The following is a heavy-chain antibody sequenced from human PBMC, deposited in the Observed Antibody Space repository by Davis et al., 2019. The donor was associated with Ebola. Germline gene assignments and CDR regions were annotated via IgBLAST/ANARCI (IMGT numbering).Heavy chain of an antibody. V-gene: IGHV1-8*02. CDR1: GYTFTAYS. CDR3: ATRNHYYFDY. D-gene: IGHD1-14*01. CDR2: MDPNSGNT. J-gene: IGHJ4*02. Sequence: ASVKVSCKASGYTFTAYSINWVRQAAGHGLEWLGWMDPNSGNTGYAQKFRGRVTMTTDKSISTLYMELSALTSDDTAFYYCATRNHYYFDYWGQGTLVTVSS.